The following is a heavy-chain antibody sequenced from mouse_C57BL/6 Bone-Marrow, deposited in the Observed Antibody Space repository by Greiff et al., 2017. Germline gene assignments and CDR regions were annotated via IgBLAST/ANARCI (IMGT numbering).Heavy chain of an antibody. CDR1: GFTFSDYG. CDR2: ISSGSSTI. CDR3: ATYYDYDEGLAY. Sequence: EVKLVESGGGLVKPGGSLKLSCAASGFTFSDYGMHWVRQAPEKGLEWVAYISSGSSTIYYADTVKGRFTISRDNAKNTLFLQMTSLRSEDTAMYYCATYYDYDEGLAYWGQGTLVTVSA. J-gene: IGHJ3*01. D-gene: IGHD2-4*01. V-gene: IGHV5-17*01.